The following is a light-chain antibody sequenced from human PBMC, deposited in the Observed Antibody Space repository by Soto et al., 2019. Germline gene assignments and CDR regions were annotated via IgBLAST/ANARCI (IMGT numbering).Light chain of an antibody. J-gene: IGKJ1*01. V-gene: IGKV1-39*01. CDR2: AAS. CDR3: QVSDATWT. Sequence: TQMTQSPSSLSASVGDRVTITCRASQSISSYLNWYQQKPGKAPKLLIYAASSLQSGVPSRFSGSGSGTDFTLTISSLQPEDFATYYCQVSDATWTFGQGTKVDNK. CDR1: QSISSY.